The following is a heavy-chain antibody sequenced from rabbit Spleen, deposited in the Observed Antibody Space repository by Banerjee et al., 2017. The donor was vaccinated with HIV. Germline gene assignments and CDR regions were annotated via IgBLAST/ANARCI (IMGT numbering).Heavy chain of an antibody. J-gene: IGHJ6*01. CDR3: ARDTASSFSSYGMDL. CDR1: GFSFSSNYW. CDR2: IYGGSGGSA. D-gene: IGHD8-1*01. V-gene: IGHV1S45*01. Sequence: QEQLVESRGGLVKPGGSLKLTCTASGFSFSSNYWPCWVRQAPGKGLEWIACIYGGSGGSAYYASWAKGRFTISKTSSTPVTLQMTSLTAADTATYFCARDTASSFSSYGMDLWGPGTLVTVS.